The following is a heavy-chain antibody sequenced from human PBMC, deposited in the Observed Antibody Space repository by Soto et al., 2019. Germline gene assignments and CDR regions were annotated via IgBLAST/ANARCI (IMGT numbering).Heavy chain of an antibody. CDR3: ARENLYSSGWFGY. Sequence: GRSLRLSWAASGFTFIDYSMSWVRQAPGKGLEWVSSISSSSSYIYYADSVKGRFTISRDNAKNSLYLQMNSLRAEDTAVYYCARENLYSSGWFGYWGQGTLVTVSS. D-gene: IGHD6-19*01. J-gene: IGHJ4*02. V-gene: IGHV3-21*01. CDR2: ISSSSSYI. CDR1: GFTFIDYS.